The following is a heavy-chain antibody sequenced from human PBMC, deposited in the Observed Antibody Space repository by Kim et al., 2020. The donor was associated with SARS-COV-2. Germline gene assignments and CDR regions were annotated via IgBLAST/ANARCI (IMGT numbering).Heavy chain of an antibody. CDR3: ARSGANLYGDYVWGYGMDV. CDR1: GFTFSSYS. D-gene: IGHD4-17*01. V-gene: IGHV3-48*02. Sequence: GGSLRLSCAASGFTFSSYSMNWVRQAPGKGLEWVSYISSSSSTIYYADSVKGRFTISRDNAKNSLYLQMNSLRDEDTAVYYCARSGANLYGDYVWGYGMDVWGQGTTVTVSS. CDR2: ISSSSSTI. J-gene: IGHJ6*02.